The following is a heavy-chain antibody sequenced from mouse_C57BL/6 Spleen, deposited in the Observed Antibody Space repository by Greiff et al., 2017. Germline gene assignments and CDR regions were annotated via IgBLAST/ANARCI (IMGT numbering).Heavy chain of an antibody. D-gene: IGHD3-2*02. V-gene: IGHV5-9-1*02. Sequence: EVKLMESGEGLVKPGGSLTLSCAASGFTFSSYAMSWVRQTPEKRLEWVAYISSGGDYIYYADTVKGRFTISRDNARNTLYLQMSSLKSEDTAMYYCTRDEDSSGYVAYWGQGTLVTVSA. J-gene: IGHJ3*01. CDR3: TRDEDSSGYVAY. CDR2: ISSGGDYI. CDR1: GFTFSSYA.